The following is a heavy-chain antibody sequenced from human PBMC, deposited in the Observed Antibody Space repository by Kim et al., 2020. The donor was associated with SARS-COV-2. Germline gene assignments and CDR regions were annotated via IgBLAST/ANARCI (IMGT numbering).Heavy chain of an antibody. J-gene: IGHJ6*02. CDR3: AKDQSAQQLVRYYYYYYGMDV. V-gene: IGHV3-23*01. D-gene: IGHD6-13*01. CDR1: GFTFSSYA. Sequence: GGSLRLSCAASGFTFSSYAMSWVRQAPGKGLEWVSAISGSGGSTYYADSVKGRFTISRDNSKNTLYLQMNSLRAEDTAVYYCAKDQSAQQLVRYYYYYYGMDVWGQGTTVTVSS. CDR2: ISGSGGST.